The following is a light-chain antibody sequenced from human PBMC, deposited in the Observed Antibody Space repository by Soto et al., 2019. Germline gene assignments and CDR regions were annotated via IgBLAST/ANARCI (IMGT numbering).Light chain of an antibody. Sequence: DIRMTQSPSSLSASVGDRVTLTCRASQNINSYLNWYQHKPGRAPKVLVYGATNLPSGVPSRFSGSGSGTEFTFTISSLQPDDVATYYCQQSHNAPLTFGGGTRVE. V-gene: IGKV1-39*01. J-gene: IGKJ4*01. CDR1: QNINSY. CDR3: QQSHNAPLT. CDR2: GAT.